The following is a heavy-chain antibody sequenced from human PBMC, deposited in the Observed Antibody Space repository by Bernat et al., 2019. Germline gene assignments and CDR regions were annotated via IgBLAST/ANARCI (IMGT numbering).Heavy chain of an antibody. Sequence: QVQLVESGGGVVQPGRSLRLSCAASGFTFSSYAMHWVRQAPGKGLEWVAVISYDGSNKYYADSVKGRFTISRDNSKKTVYLQMNSLGAEDTAVYYCARDSSSGWYPPDYWGQGTLVTVSS. CDR2: ISYDGSNK. D-gene: IGHD6-19*01. CDR1: GFTFSSYA. CDR3: ARDSSSGWYPPDY. J-gene: IGHJ4*02. V-gene: IGHV3-30-3*01.